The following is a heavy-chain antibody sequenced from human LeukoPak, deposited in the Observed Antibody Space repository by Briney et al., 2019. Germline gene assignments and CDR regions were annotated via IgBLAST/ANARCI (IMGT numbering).Heavy chain of an antibody. D-gene: IGHD6-19*01. V-gene: IGHV4-59*01. CDR2: IYYSGST. Sequence: SETLSLTCTVSGGSISSYYWSWIRQPPGKGLEWIGYIYYSGSTNYNPSLKSRVTISVDTSKNQFSLKLSSVTAADTAVYYCASSQVHIAVAGIYYYYYGMDVWGQGTTATVSS. CDR3: ASSQVHIAVAGIYYYYYGMDV. J-gene: IGHJ6*02. CDR1: GGSISSYY.